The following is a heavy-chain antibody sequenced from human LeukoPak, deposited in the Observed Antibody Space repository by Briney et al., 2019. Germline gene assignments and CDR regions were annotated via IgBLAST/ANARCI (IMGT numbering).Heavy chain of an antibody. CDR1: GFTFSNYD. CDR2: ISTAGET. CDR3: VREIAVAGTWYFDL. Sequence: GGSLRHSCAASGFTFSNYDMHWVRQATGKGLEWVSGISTAGETNYPGSVKGRFTISRENAKNSVYLQMNSLRAGDTAVYCCVREIAVAGTWYFDLWGRGTLVTVSS. D-gene: IGHD6-19*01. V-gene: IGHV3-13*01. J-gene: IGHJ2*01.